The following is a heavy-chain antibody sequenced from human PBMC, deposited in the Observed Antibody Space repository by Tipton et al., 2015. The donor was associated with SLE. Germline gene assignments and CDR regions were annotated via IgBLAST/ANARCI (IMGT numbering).Heavy chain of an antibody. CDR1: GGSISSYY. CDR2: IYSSGTT. D-gene: IGHD6-19*01. Sequence: TLSLTCTVSGGSISSYYWNWIRQPPGKGLEWIGYIYSSGTTNYNPSLKSRVTISVDTSKNQFSLKLSSVIAADTAVYYCARHIEVGVAVAGFDYWGQGTLVTVSS. CDR3: ARHIEVGVAVAGFDY. V-gene: IGHV4-59*08. J-gene: IGHJ4*02.